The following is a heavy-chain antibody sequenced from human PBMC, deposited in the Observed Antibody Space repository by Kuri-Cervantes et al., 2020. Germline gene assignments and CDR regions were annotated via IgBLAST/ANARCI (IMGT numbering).Heavy chain of an antibody. CDR2: IYYSGST. J-gene: IGHJ4*02. CDR1: GGSISSYY. Sequence: SETLSLTCTVSGGSISSYYWSWIRQPPGKGLEWIGYIYYSGSTNYNPSLKSRVTISVDTSKNQFSLKMSSVTAADTAVYYCARLGGNWAGVYWGQGTLVTVSS. D-gene: IGHD7-27*01. CDR3: ARLGGNWAGVY. V-gene: IGHV4-59*08.